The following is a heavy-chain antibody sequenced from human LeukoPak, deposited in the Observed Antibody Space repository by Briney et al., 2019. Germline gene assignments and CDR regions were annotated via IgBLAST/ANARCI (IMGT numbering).Heavy chain of an antibody. J-gene: IGHJ3*02. CDR3: ARDLGKFAPKIAVAGTGLANAFDI. CDR2: ISGSGGST. Sequence: PGGSLRLSCAASGFTFSSYAMSWVRQAPGKGLEWVSAISGSGGSTYYADSVKGRFTISRDNSKNTLYLQMNSLRAEDTAVYYCARDLGKFAPKIAVAGTGLANAFDIWGQGTMVTVSS. D-gene: IGHD6-19*01. CDR1: GFTFSSYA. V-gene: IGHV3-23*01.